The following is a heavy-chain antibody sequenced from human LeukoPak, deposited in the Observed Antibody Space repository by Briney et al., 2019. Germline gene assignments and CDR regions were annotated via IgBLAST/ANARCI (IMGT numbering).Heavy chain of an antibody. J-gene: IGHJ3*02. CDR3: ARDSPNWGGRAFDI. V-gene: IGHV4-39*07. CDR2: IDYSGST. Sequence: SETLSLTCTVSGGSISSSSYRWGWIRQTPEKGLEWIGTIDYSGSTSYNTSLKSRVTISRDTSKNQFSLKLSSVTAADTAIYYCARDSPNWGGRAFDIWGQGTMVIVSS. CDR1: GGSISSSSYR. D-gene: IGHD7-27*01.